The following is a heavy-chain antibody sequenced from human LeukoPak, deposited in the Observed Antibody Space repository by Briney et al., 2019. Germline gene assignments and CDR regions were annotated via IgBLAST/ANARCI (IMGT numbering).Heavy chain of an antibody. J-gene: IGHJ4*02. CDR2: ISYDGSYK. Sequence: GGSLRLSCAASGFTFSSYDMTWVRQAPGKGLEWVAVISYDGSYKYYADSMKGRFTISRDNSKNTLYLQMNSLRAEDTAVYYCARGQRRHTDMAPSFDYWGQGTLVTVSS. V-gene: IGHV3-30*03. CDR1: GFTFSSYD. CDR3: ARGQRRHTDMAPSFDY. D-gene: IGHD5-18*01.